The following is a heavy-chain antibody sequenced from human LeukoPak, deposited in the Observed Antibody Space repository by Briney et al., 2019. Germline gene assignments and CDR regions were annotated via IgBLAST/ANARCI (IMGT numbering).Heavy chain of an antibody. CDR1: GFTSSSYA. D-gene: IGHD2-2*01. CDR3: ARGPPCSSTSCYVTGAFDF. V-gene: IGHV3-21*01. Sequence: GGSLRLSCAASGFTSSSYAMSWVRQAPGKGLEWVSSVSSSSSAIYYADSLKGRFTISRDNAKNSLFLQVNSLRDEDTAVYYCARGPPCSSTSCYVTGAFDFWGQGTMVTVSS. J-gene: IGHJ3*01. CDR2: VSSSSSAI.